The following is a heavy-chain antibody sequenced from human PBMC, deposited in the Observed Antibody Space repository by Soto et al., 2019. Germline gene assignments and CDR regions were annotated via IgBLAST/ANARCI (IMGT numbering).Heavy chain of an antibody. D-gene: IGHD1-26*01. CDR1: GFTFSYYW. CDR3: ARGDRGAFDL. CDR2: IHSDGSST. Sequence: EVQLVESGGGLVRPGGSLRLSCAASGFTFSYYWMHWVRQAPGKGLVWVSRIHSDGSSTTYADFGKGRFIISRDNARNRVDLQMNTVRVEDTAVYYCARGDRGAFDLWGQGTVVTVSS. V-gene: IGHV3-74*01. J-gene: IGHJ3*01.